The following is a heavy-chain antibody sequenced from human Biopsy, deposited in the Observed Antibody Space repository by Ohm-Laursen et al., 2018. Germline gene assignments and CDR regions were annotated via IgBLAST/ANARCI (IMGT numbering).Heavy chain of an antibody. Sequence: GTLSLACSVYGGSFSGYYWSWIRQPPGKGLEWIGEINHSGSTNYNPSLKSRVTISVDTSKNQFSLKLSSVTAADTAVYYCARGRLRAVARFDYWGQGTLVTVSS. D-gene: IGHD6-19*01. J-gene: IGHJ4*02. V-gene: IGHV4-34*01. CDR3: ARGRLRAVARFDY. CDR1: GGSFSGYY. CDR2: INHSGST.